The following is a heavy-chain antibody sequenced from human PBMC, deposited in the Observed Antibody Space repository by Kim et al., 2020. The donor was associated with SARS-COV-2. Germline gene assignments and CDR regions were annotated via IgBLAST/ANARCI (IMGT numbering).Heavy chain of an antibody. Sequence: SETLSLTCAVYGGSFSVYYWSWIRQPPGKGLEWIGEINHSGSTNYSPSLKSRLTISVDTTKNQFSLKLSSVPAADTAGYYCARGTRQWLVRGPYYYYMDVWGKGTTFTVSS. D-gene: IGHD6-19*01. CDR3: ARGTRQWLVRGPYYYYMDV. CDR1: GGSFSVYY. V-gene: IGHV4-34*01. J-gene: IGHJ6*03. CDR2: INHSGST.